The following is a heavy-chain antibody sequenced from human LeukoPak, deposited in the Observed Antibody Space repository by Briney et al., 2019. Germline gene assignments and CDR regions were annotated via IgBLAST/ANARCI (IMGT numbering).Heavy chain of an antibody. CDR1: GHSFTNSW. J-gene: IGHJ3*02. D-gene: IGHD3-10*01. V-gene: IGHV5-51*01. Sequence: GESLKISCKGSGHSFTNSWIAWVRPKPGKGLEWMGIIYPDDSDTRYNPSLKSRVTISVDKSKNQFALKLSSVTAADTAVYYCARETPILGPRGGAFDIWGQGTMVTVSS. CDR3: ARETPILGPRGGAFDI. CDR2: IYPDDSDT.